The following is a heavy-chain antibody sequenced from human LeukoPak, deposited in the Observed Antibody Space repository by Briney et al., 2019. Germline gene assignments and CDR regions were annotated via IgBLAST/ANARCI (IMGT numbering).Heavy chain of an antibody. Sequence: SETLSLTCTVSGDSINSYYWSSIRQPAGKGLEWIGRIHSSGSTNYNPSLKSQVTMSVDTSKNQFSLKLTSVTAADTAVYFCARGRRRGISCRGSSCYEGDWFDPWGQGILVTVSS. CDR2: IHSSGST. D-gene: IGHD2-2*01. V-gene: IGHV4-4*07. J-gene: IGHJ5*02. CDR3: ARGRRRGISCRGSSCYEGDWFDP. CDR1: GDSINSYY.